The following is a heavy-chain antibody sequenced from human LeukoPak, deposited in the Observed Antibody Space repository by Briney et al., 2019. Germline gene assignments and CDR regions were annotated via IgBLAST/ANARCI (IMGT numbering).Heavy chain of an antibody. J-gene: IGHJ4*02. V-gene: IGHV1-46*01. CDR2: INPSGGST. Sequence: ASVKVSCKASGYTFTSYCMHWVRQAPGQGFEWMGIINPSGGSTSYAQKFQGRVTMTRDMSTSTVYMELSSLRSEDMAVYYCARGRWSGHTVGYYFDYWGQGTLVTVSS. D-gene: IGHD3-3*01. CDR1: GYTFTSYC. CDR3: ARGRWSGHTVGYYFDY.